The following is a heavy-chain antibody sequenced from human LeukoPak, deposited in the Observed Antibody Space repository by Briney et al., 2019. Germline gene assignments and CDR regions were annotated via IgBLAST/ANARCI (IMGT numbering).Heavy chain of an antibody. V-gene: IGHV1-8*02. CDR3: ARGSTLAVTQY. CDR2: MNPNSGNT. D-gene: IGHD4-17*01. CDR1: GYTFTSYG. Sequence: GASVKVSCKASGYTFTSYGISWVRQATGQGLEWMGWMNPNSGNTGYAQKFQGRVTMTRNTSISTAYMELSSLRSEDTAVYYCARGSTLAVTQYWGQGTLVTVSS. J-gene: IGHJ4*02.